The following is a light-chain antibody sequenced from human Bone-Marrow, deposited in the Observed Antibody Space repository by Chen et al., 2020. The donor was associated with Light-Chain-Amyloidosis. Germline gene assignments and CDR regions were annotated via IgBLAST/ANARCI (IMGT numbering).Light chain of an antibody. CDR2: WVS. Sequence: DIVMTQSPLSLPVTPGEPASISCRSSQSLLHSNGYIYLDWYLQKPGQSPQLLISWVSNRAYGVPDRCSGSGSGTDFTLRISRVEAEDVGVYYCMQALQTPPAFGQGTRLEIK. CDR3: MQALQTPPA. CDR1: QSLLHSNGYIY. J-gene: IGKJ5*01. V-gene: IGKV2-28*01.